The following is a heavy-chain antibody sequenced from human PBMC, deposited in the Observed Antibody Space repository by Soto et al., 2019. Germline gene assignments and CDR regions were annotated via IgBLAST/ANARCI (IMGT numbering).Heavy chain of an antibody. V-gene: IGHV4-59*01. CDR2: MYNTGST. CDR3: ARDLWGYCGTDCYPLDV. CDR1: GGTISRYY. J-gene: IGHJ6*02. Sequence: QVQLQESGPGLVKPSETLSLTCTVSGGTISRYYWSWIRQPPGKGLEWIGYMYNTGSTVYNPSFTSRVHISVDTSKTQFSLKLNSVTAADTAVYYCARDLWGYCGTDCYPLDVWGQGTTVTVSS. D-gene: IGHD2-21*02.